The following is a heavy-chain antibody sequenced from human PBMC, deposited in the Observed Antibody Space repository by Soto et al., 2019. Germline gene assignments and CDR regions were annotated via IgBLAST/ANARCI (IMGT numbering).Heavy chain of an antibody. CDR2: MNPNSGNT. Sequence: QVQLVQSGPGVKKPGASVKVSCKASGYPFTSYDINWVRQATGQGVEWMGWMNPNSGNTGYAQKFQGRVTMTRNTSISTAYMELSSLRSEDTAVYYCAREKTSYGMDVWGQGTTVTVSS. CDR3: AREKTSYGMDV. CDR1: GYPFTSYD. V-gene: IGHV1-8*01. J-gene: IGHJ6*02.